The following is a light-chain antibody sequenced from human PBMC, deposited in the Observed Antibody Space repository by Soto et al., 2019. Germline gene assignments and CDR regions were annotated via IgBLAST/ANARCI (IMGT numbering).Light chain of an antibody. CDR1: QFVSSR. J-gene: IGKJ5*01. V-gene: IGKV3D-11*01. Sequence: EIVVTQSPATLSGSPGERVTLSCRASQFVSSRLAWYQQRPGQAPRLLIYDASNRATGIPARFSGSGPGTDFTLTISSLEPEDFAVYYCQQRANWHVTFGQGTRLEIK. CDR3: QQRANWHVT. CDR2: DAS.